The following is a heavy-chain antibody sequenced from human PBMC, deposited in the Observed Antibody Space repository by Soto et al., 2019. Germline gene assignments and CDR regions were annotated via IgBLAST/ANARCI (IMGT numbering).Heavy chain of an antibody. V-gene: IGHV4-59*01. J-gene: IGHJ4*02. CDR1: GGPISSYY. CDR3: ATGLAVAGIGY. D-gene: IGHD6-19*01. Sequence: QVQLQESGPGLVKPSETLSLTCTVSGGPISSYYWSWIRQPPGKGLEWIGYIYYSGSTNYNPSLKSRVTISVDTSKNQFSLKLSSVTAADTAVYYCATGLAVAGIGYWGQGTLVTVSS. CDR2: IYYSGST.